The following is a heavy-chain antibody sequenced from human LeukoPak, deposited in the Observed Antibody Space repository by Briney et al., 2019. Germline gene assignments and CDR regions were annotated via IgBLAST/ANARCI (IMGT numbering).Heavy chain of an antibody. Sequence: GGSLRLSCAASGFPFSSYGMHWVRQAPGKGLEWVAVISHDGTNKYYEDSVKGRFTISRDNAKNTLYLQMNSLRAEDTAVYYCEKVNYYESGGYYDYGGRGTLVTVS. CDR2: ISHDGTNK. CDR3: EKVNYYESGGYYDY. D-gene: IGHD3-22*01. V-gene: IGHV3-30*18. J-gene: IGHJ4*02. CDR1: GFPFSSYG.